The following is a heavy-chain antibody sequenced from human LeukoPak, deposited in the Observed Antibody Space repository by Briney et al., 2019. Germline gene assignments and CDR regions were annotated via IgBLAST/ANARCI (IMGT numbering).Heavy chain of an antibody. CDR2: TYYRSKWYN. J-gene: IGHJ4*02. D-gene: IGHD3-22*01. CDR1: GDSVSSNSAA. Sequence: SQTLSLTCAISGDSVSSNSAAWNWIRQSPSRGLEWLGRTYYRSKWYNDYAVSVKSRIAINPDTSKNQFFLQLNSVTPEDTAVYYCASSDNSGHLLAYWGQGTLVTVSS. CDR3: ASSDNSGHLLAY. V-gene: IGHV6-1*01.